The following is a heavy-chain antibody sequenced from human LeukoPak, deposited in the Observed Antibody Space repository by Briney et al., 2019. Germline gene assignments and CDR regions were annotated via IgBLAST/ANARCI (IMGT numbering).Heavy chain of an antibody. CDR3: AKDRNEYSSGWYTGVGFDY. D-gene: IGHD6-19*01. CDR1: GFTFDDYA. V-gene: IGHV3-9*01. CDR2: ISWNSGSI. J-gene: IGHJ4*02. Sequence: GRSLRLSCAASGFTFDDYAMHRVRQAPGKGLEWVSGISWNSGSIGYADSVKGRFTISRDNAKNSLYLQMNSLRAEDTALYYCAKDRNEYSSGWYTGVGFDYWGQGTLVTVSS.